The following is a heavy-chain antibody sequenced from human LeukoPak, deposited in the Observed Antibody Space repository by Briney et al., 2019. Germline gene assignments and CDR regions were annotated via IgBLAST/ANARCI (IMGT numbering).Heavy chain of an antibody. CDR1: GGSISSYY. CDR3: ARQYYYDSSPDY. Sequence: SETLSLTCTVSGGSISSYYWSWIRQPPGKGLEWIGYIYYSGSTNYNPSLKSRVTISVDTSKNQFSLKLSSVTAADTAVYDCARQYYYDSSPDYWGQGTLVTVSS. CDR2: IYYSGST. J-gene: IGHJ4*02. V-gene: IGHV4-59*01. D-gene: IGHD3-22*01.